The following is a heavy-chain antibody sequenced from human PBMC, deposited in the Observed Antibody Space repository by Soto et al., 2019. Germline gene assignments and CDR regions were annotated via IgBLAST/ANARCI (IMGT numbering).Heavy chain of an antibody. CDR2: ISAYNGNT. D-gene: IGHD2-2*01. Sequence: ASVKVSCKASGYTFTSYGIICVRQAPGQGLEWMGWISAYNGNTNYAQKLQGRVTMTTDTSTSTAYMELRSLRSDDTAVYYCARVYSLVPPCMDVWGQGTTVTVSS. CDR3: ARVYSLVPPCMDV. V-gene: IGHV1-18*01. J-gene: IGHJ6*02. CDR1: GYTFTSYG.